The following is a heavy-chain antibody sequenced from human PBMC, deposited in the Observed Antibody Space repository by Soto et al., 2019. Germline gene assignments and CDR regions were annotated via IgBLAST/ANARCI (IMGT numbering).Heavy chain of an antibody. Sequence: EVQLVESGGGLVQPGGSLRLSCAASGFTFSSYWMHWVRQAPGKGLVWVSRINSDGSSTSYADSVKGRFNISRDNAKNTLCLQMYSLRAEDTAVYYCARDHDSSGYSIDYWGQGTLVTVSS. CDR1: GFTFSSYW. CDR3: ARDHDSSGYSIDY. J-gene: IGHJ4*02. D-gene: IGHD3-22*01. V-gene: IGHV3-74*01. CDR2: INSDGSST.